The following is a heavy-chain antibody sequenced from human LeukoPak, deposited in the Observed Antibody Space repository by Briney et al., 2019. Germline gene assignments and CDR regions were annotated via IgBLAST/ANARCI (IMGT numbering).Heavy chain of an antibody. CDR1: GYTFTSYD. J-gene: IGHJ3*02. Sequence: ASVKVSCKASGYTFTSYDINWGRQATGQGLEWMGWMNPNSGNTGYAQKFQGRVTMTRNTSISTAYMELSSLRSEDTAVYYCARRTTGKTAAFDIWGQGTMVTVSS. CDR2: MNPNSGNT. D-gene: IGHD1-1*01. V-gene: IGHV1-8*01. CDR3: ARRTTGKTAAFDI.